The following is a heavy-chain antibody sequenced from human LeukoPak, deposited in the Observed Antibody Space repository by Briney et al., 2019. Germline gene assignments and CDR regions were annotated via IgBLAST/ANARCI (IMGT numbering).Heavy chain of an antibody. CDR3: ASITILLSRRPTAKWFDP. V-gene: IGHV4-39*01. CDR2: VYDRGRN. J-gene: IGHJ5*02. D-gene: IGHD3-9*01. Sequence: PSETRSLTGTVAGGSIGSSSYYWGWIRQPPGKGREWIVSVYDRGRNYYNQSLTSRVTISVATSKNQFSLKLRSVTAADTAVYYCASITILLSRRPTAKWFDPWGQGTLVTVSS. CDR1: GGSIGSSSYY.